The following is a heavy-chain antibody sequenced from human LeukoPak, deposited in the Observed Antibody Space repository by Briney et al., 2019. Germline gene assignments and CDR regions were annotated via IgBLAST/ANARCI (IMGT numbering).Heavy chain of an antibody. D-gene: IGHD1-26*01. V-gene: IGHV1-69*13. CDR1: GGTFSSYA. CDR3: ARHSGSYYYYGMDV. CDR2: IIPIFGTS. Sequence: ASVNVSCKASGGTFSSYAISWVRQAPGQGLEWMGGIIPIFGTSNYAQKFQGRVTITADESTSTAYMELSSLRSEDTAVYYCARHSGSYYYYGMDVWGQGTTVTVSS. J-gene: IGHJ6*02.